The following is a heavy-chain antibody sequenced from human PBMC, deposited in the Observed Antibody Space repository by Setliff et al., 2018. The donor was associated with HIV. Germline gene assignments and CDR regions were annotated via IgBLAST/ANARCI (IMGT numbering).Heavy chain of an antibody. V-gene: IGHV3-74*01. Sequence: PGGSLRLSCAASGFTFSSYWMHWVRQAPGKGLVWVSRINSDGSSTSYADSVKGRFTISRDNAKNTLYLQMNSLRAEDTAVYYCALTPYSSSSLSYWGPGSLVTVSS. J-gene: IGHJ4*02. CDR2: INSDGSST. CDR1: GFTFSSYW. D-gene: IGHD6-6*01. CDR3: ALTPYSSSSLSY.